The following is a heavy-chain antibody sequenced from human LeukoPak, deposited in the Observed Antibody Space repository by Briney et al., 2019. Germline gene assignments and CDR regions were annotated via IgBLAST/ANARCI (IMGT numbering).Heavy chain of an antibody. CDR2: ISAYNGNT. CDR3: ARGPLSGSYVDY. V-gene: IGHV1-18*04. D-gene: IGHD1-26*01. J-gene: IGHJ4*02. Sequence: ASVKVSCKASGYSFTGYYMHWVRQAPGQGLEWMGWISAYNGNTNYAQKLQGRVTMTTDTSTSTAYMELRSLRSDDTAVYYCARGPLSGSYVDYWGQGTLVTVSS. CDR1: GYSFTGYY.